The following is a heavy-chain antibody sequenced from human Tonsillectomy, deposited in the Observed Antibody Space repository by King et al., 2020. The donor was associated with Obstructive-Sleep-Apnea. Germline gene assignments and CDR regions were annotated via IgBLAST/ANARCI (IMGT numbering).Heavy chain of an antibody. J-gene: IGHJ4*02. CDR2: INHSGST. CDR3: ASAGALWSCYPFDY. CDR1: GGAFSGYY. Sequence: VQRQQWGAGLLKPSETLSLTCAVYGGAFSGYYWSWIRQPPGKGREWIGEINHSGSTNYNPSLKSRVTISVDTSKNQFSLKLSSVTAADTAVYYCASAGALWSCYPFDYWGQGTLVTVSS. V-gene: IGHV4-34*01. D-gene: IGHD3-3*01.